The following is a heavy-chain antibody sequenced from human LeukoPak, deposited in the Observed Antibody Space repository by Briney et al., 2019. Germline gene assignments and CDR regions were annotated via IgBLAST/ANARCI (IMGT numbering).Heavy chain of an antibody. J-gene: IGHJ4*02. CDR3: ARGTRGWPNRLDY. Sequence: SETLSLTCTVSGGSISSSSYYWDWIRQPPGKGLEWIGSIYYSGSTYYNPSLKSRVTISVDTSKNQFSLKLSSVTAADTAVYYCARGTRGWPNRLDYWGQGTLVTVSS. CDR2: IYYSGST. D-gene: IGHD6-19*01. CDR1: GGSISSSSYY. V-gene: IGHV4-39*07.